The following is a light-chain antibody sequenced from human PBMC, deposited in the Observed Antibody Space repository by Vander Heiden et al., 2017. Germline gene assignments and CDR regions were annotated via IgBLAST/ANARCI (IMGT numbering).Light chain of an antibody. CDR2: LGS. CDR3: RQALQTPRT. Sequence: DIVMTQSPLSLPVTPGEPASISCRSSQSLLHSNGYNYLDWYLQKPGQSPQLLIYLGSNRASGVPDRFSGSGSGTDFTLKISRVEAEDVGVYYCRQALQTPRTFAYEVKVEI. V-gene: IGKV2-28*01. J-gene: IGKJ1*01. CDR1: QSLLHSNGYNY.